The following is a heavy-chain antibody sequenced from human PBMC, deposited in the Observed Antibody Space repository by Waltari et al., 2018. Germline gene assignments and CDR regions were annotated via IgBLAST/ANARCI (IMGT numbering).Heavy chain of an antibody. CDR2: IYTSGST. CDR1: GGSIRRGSYY. Sequence: QVQLQESGPGLVKPSQTLSLTGTVSGGSIRRGSYYWSWLRQPAGKGLEWIGRIYTSGSTNYNPSLKSRVTISVDTSKNQFSLKLSSVTAADTAVYYCARDLRVVVGEGWFDPWGQGTLVTVSS. D-gene: IGHD3-22*01. V-gene: IGHV4-61*02. CDR3: ARDLRVVVGEGWFDP. J-gene: IGHJ5*02.